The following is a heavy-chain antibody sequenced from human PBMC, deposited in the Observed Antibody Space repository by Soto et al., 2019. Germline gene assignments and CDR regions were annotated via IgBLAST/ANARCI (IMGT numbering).Heavy chain of an antibody. V-gene: IGHV4-31*03. J-gene: IGHJ4*02. Sequence: PSETLSLTCTVSGGSISSGGYYWSWIRQHPGKGLEWIGYIYYSGSTNYNPSLKSRVTISVDTSKNQFSLKLSSVTAADTAVYYCARGRRKTGLAAAGYYFDYWGQGTLVTVSS. CDR3: ARGRRKTGLAAAGYYFDY. D-gene: IGHD6-13*01. CDR2: IYYSGST. CDR1: GGSISSGGYY.